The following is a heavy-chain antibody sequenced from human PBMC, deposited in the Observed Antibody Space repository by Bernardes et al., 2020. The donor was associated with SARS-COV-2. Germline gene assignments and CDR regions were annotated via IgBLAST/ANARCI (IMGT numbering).Heavy chain of an antibody. CDR1: GYTFTDYH. Sequence: SVKVACKASGYTFTDYHIHWVRQAPGQGLERMGWMYPKTGDTTFAQNFRGRVTMTRDTSFSTAYMELSRLTFDDTAVYYCASVTWSSHDGFDVWGQGTVLTVSS. CDR3: ASVTWSSHDGFDV. D-gene: IGHD6-13*01. CDR2: MYPKTGDT. J-gene: IGHJ3*01. V-gene: IGHV1-2*02.